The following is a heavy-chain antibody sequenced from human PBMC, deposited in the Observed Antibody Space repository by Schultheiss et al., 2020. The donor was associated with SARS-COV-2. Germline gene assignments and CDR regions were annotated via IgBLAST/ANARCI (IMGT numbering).Heavy chain of an antibody. V-gene: IGHV3-15*01. CDR1: GFTFSSYS. Sequence: GGSLRLSCAASGFTFSSYSMNWVRQAPGKGLEWVGRIKSKTDGGTTDYAAPVKGRFTISRDDSKNTLYLQMNSLKTEDTAVYYCATGTTAAWDYYYGMDVWGQGTTVTVAS. D-gene: IGHD6-13*01. J-gene: IGHJ6*02. CDR2: IKSKTDGGTT. CDR3: ATGTTAAWDYYYGMDV.